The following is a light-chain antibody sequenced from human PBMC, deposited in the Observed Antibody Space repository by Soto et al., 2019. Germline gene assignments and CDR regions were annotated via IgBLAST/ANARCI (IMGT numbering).Light chain of an antibody. Sequence: QPVLTQPPSASGSPGQSVTISCTGTSSDVGGYNYVSWYQQHPGKAPKLMIYEVSRRPSGVPDRFSGSRSGNTASLTVSGLQAEDEADYYCSSYAASNNVIFGGGTKVTVL. J-gene: IGLJ2*01. CDR2: EVS. CDR1: SSDVGGYNY. V-gene: IGLV2-8*01. CDR3: SSYAASNNVI.